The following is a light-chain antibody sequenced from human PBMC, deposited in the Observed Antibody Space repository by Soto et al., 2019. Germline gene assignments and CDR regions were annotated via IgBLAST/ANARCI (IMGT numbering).Light chain of an antibody. V-gene: IGLV1-40*01. CDR2: GNS. Sequence: QPVLTQPPSVSGAPGQRVTISCTGSSPNIGAGYDVHWYQQLPGTAPKLLIYGNSNRPSGVPDRFSGSKSGTSASLAITGLRAEDEADYYCQSYDSSLSGWVFGGGTKLTVL. J-gene: IGLJ3*02. CDR1: SPNIGAGYD. CDR3: QSYDSSLSGWV.